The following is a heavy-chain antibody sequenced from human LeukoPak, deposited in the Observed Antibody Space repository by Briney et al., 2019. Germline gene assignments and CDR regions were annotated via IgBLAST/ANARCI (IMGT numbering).Heavy chain of an antibody. V-gene: IGHV3-7*04. J-gene: IGHJ4*02. Sequence: GGSLRLSCAASGFTFTSYWMSWVRQAPGKGLEWLANIKQDGSEKYYVGSVKGRFTISRDNAKNSLYLQMNSLRAEDTAVYYCARVSAYFDYWGQGTLVTVSS. CDR2: IKQDGSEK. CDR1: GFTFTSYW. CDR3: ARVSAYFDY. D-gene: IGHD2-2*01.